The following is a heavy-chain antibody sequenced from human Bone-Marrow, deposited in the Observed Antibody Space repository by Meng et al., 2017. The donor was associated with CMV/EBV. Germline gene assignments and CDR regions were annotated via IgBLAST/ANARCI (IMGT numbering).Heavy chain of an antibody. CDR3: ARRSYYGSGSPFDY. J-gene: IGHJ4*02. Sequence: GESLKISCAASGFTVSSNYMSWVRQAPGKGLEWVSGINWNGGSTGYADSVKGRFTISRDNAKNSLYLQMNSLRAEDTALYHCARRSYYGSGSPFDYCGQGTLVTVSS. V-gene: IGHV3-20*01. CDR2: INWNGGST. D-gene: IGHD3-10*01. CDR1: GFTVSSNY.